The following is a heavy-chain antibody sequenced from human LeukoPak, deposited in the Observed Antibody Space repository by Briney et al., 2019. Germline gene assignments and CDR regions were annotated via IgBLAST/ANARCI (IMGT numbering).Heavy chain of an antibody. CDR1: GYTFTSYG. J-gene: IGHJ4*02. CDR2: ISAYSGNT. D-gene: IGHD6-13*01. CDR3: ARDEYASSWYYFDY. V-gene: IGHV1-18*01. Sequence: GASVKVSCKASGYTFTSYGISWVRQAPGQGLEWMGWISAYSGNTNYAQKLQSRVTMTTDTSTSTSYMELRSLRSDDTAVYYCARDEYASSWYYFDYWGQGTLVTVSS.